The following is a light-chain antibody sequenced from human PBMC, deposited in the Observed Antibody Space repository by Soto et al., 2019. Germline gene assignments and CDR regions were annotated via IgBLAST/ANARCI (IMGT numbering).Light chain of an antibody. V-gene: IGKV3D-15*01. J-gene: IGKJ1*01. CDR3: QQYNNWPRT. Sequence: EIVLTQSPGTLSLSPGERATLSCRASQSVSSSYLAWYQQRPGQAPRLLIYDASRRATGIPARFSGSGSGTEFTLTISSLQSEDFAVYYCQQYNNWPRTFGQGTKVDI. CDR1: QSVSSSY. CDR2: DAS.